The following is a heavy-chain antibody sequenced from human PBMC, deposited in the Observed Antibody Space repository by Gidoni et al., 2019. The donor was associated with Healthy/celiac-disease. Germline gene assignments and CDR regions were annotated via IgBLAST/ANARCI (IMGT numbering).Heavy chain of an antibody. V-gene: IGHV3-15*01. CDR1: GFTFSNAW. CDR3: TTWELLNYYGMDV. Sequence: EVQLVESGGGLVKPGGSLRLSCAASGFTFSNAWMSWVRQAPGKGLEWVGRIKSKTDGGTTDYAAPVKGRFTISRDDSKNTLYLQMNSLKTEDTAVYYCTTWELLNYYGMDVWGQGTTVTVSS. J-gene: IGHJ6*02. CDR2: IKSKTDGGTT. D-gene: IGHD1-26*01.